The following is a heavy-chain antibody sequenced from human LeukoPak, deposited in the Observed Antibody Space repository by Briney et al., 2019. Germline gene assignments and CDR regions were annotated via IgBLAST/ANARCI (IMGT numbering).Heavy chain of an antibody. CDR1: GGTFSSYA. Sequence: SVKVSCNASGGTFSSYAISWVRQAPGQGLEWMGGIIPIFGTANYAQKFQGRVTMTEDTSTDTAYMELSSLRSEDTAVYYCATDAGGSRVFDYWGQGTLVTVSS. V-gene: IGHV1-69*06. CDR3: ATDAGGSRVFDY. D-gene: IGHD1-26*01. CDR2: IIPIFGTA. J-gene: IGHJ4*02.